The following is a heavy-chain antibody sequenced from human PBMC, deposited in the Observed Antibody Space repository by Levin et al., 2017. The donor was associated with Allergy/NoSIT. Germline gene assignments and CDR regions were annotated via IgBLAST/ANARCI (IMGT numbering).Heavy chain of an antibody. Sequence: PEASVKVSCAPSGFIFTNYWMRWIRQVPGKGLEWVASVSQDGNEKYYVDSVKGRFTISRDNAKNSLYLQMNSLRAEDTAVYYCARTITVSGAVAYMDVWGEGTTVTVSS. D-gene: IGHD3-3*01. CDR3: ARTITVSGAVAYMDV. J-gene: IGHJ6*03. CDR2: VSQDGNEK. CDR1: GFIFTNYW. V-gene: IGHV3-7*03.